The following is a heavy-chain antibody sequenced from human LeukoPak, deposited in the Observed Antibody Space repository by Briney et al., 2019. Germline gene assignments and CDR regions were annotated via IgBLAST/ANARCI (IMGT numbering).Heavy chain of an antibody. D-gene: IGHD4-11*01. J-gene: IGHJ3*02. V-gene: IGHV3-33*01. CDR1: GFAFSSYG. CDR3: ARKDYQKSAAFDI. CDR2: IWYDGSNK. Sequence: GGSLRLSCAASGFAFSSYGMHWVRQAPGKGLEWVAVIWYDGSNKYYADSVKGRFTISRDNSKNTLYLQMNSLRAEDTAVYYCARKDYQKSAAFDIWGQGTMVTVSS.